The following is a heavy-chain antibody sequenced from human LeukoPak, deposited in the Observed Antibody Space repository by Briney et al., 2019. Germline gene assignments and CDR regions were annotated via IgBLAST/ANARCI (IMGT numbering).Heavy chain of an antibody. D-gene: IGHD3-16*02. V-gene: IGHV3-30*04. CDR2: ISYDGSNK. J-gene: IGHJ3*02. CDR3: ARWSSDYVWGSYRHTSFDAFDI. Sequence: PGGSLRLSCAASGFTFSSYAMHWVRQAPGKGLEWVAVISYDGSNKYYADSVKGRFTISRDNSKTTLYLQMNSLSAEDTAVYYCARWSSDYVWGSYRHTSFDAFDIWGQGTMVTVSS. CDR1: GFTFSSYA.